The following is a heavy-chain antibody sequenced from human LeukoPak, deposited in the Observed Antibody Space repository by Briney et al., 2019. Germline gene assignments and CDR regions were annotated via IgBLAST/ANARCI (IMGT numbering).Heavy chain of an antibody. CDR2: IYPGDSDT. Sequence: GESLKISRKGSGYSFTSYWIGWVRQMPGKGLEWMGIIYPGDSDTRYSPSFQGQVTISADKSISTAYLQWSSLKASDTAMYYCARQDGSGSYKNWFDPWGLGTLVTVSS. D-gene: IGHD3-10*01. V-gene: IGHV5-51*01. CDR1: GYSFTSYW. J-gene: IGHJ5*02. CDR3: ARQDGSGSYKNWFDP.